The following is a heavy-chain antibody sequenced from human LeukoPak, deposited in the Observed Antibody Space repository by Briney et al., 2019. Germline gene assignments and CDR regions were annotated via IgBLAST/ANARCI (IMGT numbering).Heavy chain of an antibody. CDR3: ARAASVVVPAAIGLDP. CDR1: GCTFSSYA. Sequence: SVKLSCKASGCTFSSYAMRWVRQAPGKGLEWMGVITYVFSTANYAQKLKGRFTITADESTSTAYMELSSLRSEDTAVYYCARAASVVVPAAIGLDPWGQGTLVTVSS. V-gene: IGHV1-69*01. D-gene: IGHD2-2*02. J-gene: IGHJ5*02. CDR2: ITYVFSTA.